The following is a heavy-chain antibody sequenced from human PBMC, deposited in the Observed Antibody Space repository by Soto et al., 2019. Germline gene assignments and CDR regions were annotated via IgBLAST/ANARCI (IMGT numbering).Heavy chain of an antibody. D-gene: IGHD4-17*01. CDR2: IYYSGST. V-gene: IGHV4-59*08. J-gene: IGHJ2*01. CDR1: GGSISSYY. Sequence: QVQLQESGPGLVKPSETLSLTCTVSGGSISSYYWSWIRQPPGKGLEWIGYIYYSGSTNYNPSLKRRVTISVDTSKNQFSLKLSSVTAADTAVYYCARHKTVTTFRYFDLWGRGTLVTVSS. CDR3: ARHKTVTTFRYFDL.